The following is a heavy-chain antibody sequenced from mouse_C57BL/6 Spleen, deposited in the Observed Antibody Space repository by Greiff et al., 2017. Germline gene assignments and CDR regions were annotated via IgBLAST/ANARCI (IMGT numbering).Heavy chain of an antibody. J-gene: IGHJ4*01. CDR2: IWWDGDK. CDR1: GFSLTTFGMG. D-gene: IGHD3-2*02. Sequence: QVTLKESGPGLLQPSPTLSLSCSSSGFSLTTFGMGVGWIRHPPGKGLEWLAHIWWDGDKYYNPAMKSRLTISKDTSKNPVFLKIAKVDTADTATYYGAQIRGGAQAYAMDDWGQGPSVTVAS. CDR3: AQIRGGAQAYAMDD. V-gene: IGHV8-8*01.